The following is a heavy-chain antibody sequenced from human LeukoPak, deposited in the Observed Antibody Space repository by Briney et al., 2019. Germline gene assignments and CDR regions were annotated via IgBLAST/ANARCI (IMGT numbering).Heavy chain of an antibody. CDR2: IYHSGST. J-gene: IGHJ4*02. V-gene: IGHV4-38-2*02. CDR1: GYSISSGYY. Sequence: SETLSLTCTVSGYSISSGYYWGWIGQPPGKGLEWIGSIYHSGSTYYNPSLKSRVTISVDTSKNQFSLKLSSVTAADTAVYYCAREKQGLGIWGQGTLVTVSS. D-gene: IGHD3-10*01. CDR3: AREKQGLGI.